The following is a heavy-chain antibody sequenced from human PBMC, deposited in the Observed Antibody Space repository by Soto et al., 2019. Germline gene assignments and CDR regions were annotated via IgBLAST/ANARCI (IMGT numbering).Heavy chain of an antibody. D-gene: IGHD1-26*01. CDR3: ARDQGSGGATSWFNWFDP. J-gene: IGHJ5*02. CDR1: GYTFTGYY. CDR2: INPNSGGT. Sequence: ASVKVSCKASGYTFTGYYMHWVRQAPGQGLEWMGWINPNSGGTNYAQKFQGRVTMTRDTSISTAYMELSRLRSDDTAVYYCARDQGSGGATSWFNWFDPWGQGTLVTVSS. V-gene: IGHV1-2*02.